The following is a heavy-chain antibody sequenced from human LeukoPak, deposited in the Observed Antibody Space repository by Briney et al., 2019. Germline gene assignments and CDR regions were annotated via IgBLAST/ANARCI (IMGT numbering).Heavy chain of an antibody. CDR1: GYTFTGYY. Sequence: GESLKISCKGSGYTFTGYYMHWVRQAPGQGLEWMGWINPNSGGTNYAQKFQGRVTMTRDTSISTAYMELSRLRSDDTAVYYCARDYGGSFDYWGQGTLVTVSS. CDR3: ARDYGGSFDY. D-gene: IGHD4-23*01. J-gene: IGHJ4*02. CDR2: INPNSGGT. V-gene: IGHV1-2*02.